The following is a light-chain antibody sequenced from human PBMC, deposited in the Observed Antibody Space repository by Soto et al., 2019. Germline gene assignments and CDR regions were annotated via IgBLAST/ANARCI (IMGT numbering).Light chain of an antibody. V-gene: IGKV1-6*01. Sequence: AIQMTQSPSSLSASVGDRVTITCRASQGIRNDLGWYQQKPGKAPKLLIYAASSLQSGVPSRFSGSGSGTDFTLTISSLQPEDFATYYCHQTFSTRSWTFGQGTKVEIK. CDR2: AAS. CDR1: QGIRND. J-gene: IGKJ1*01. CDR3: HQTFSTRSWT.